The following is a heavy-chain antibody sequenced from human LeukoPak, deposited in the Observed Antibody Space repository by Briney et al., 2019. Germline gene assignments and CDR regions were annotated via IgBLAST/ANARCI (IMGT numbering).Heavy chain of an antibody. Sequence: SETLSLTCAVYGGSFSGYYWSWIRQPPGKGLEWIGEISHSGSTNYNPSLKSRVTISVDTSKNQFSLKLSSVTAADTAVYYCARRRSYRWFGAYFDYWGQGTLVTVSS. V-gene: IGHV4-34*01. CDR2: ISHSGST. J-gene: IGHJ4*02. CDR1: GGSFSGYY. D-gene: IGHD3-10*01. CDR3: ARRRSYRWFGAYFDY.